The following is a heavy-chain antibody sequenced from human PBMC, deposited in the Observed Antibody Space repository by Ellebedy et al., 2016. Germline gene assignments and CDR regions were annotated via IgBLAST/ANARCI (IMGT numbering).Heavy chain of an antibody. CDR3: ARGRGAPSSTYYYYMDV. J-gene: IGHJ6*03. CDR1: GGSFSGYY. Sequence: SETLSLXXAVYGGSFSGYYWSWIRQPPGKGLEWIGEINHSGSTNYNPSLKSRVTISVDTSKNQFSLKLSSVTAADTAVYYCARGRGAPSSTYYYYMDVWGKGTTVTVSS. V-gene: IGHV4-34*01. D-gene: IGHD3-10*01. CDR2: INHSGST.